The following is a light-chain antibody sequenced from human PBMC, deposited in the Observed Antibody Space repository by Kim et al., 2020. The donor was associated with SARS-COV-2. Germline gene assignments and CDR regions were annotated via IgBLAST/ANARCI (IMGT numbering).Light chain of an antibody. CDR2: GKN. V-gene: IGLV3-19*01. J-gene: IGLJ1*01. Sequence: SSELTQDPAVSVALGQTVRITCQGDSLRTYYASWYQQKPGQAPVLVIYGKNNRPSGIPDRFSGSSSGNTASLTITGAQTEVEADYYCNSRDNSDNHYVFG. CDR1: SLRTYY. CDR3: NSRDNSDNHYV.